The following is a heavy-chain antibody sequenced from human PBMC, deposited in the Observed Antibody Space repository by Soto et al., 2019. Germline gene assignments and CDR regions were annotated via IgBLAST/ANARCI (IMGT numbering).Heavy chain of an antibody. J-gene: IGHJ6*02. CDR1: GYTFTSYY. CDR3: AREPMVRGVISPDYYYYGMDV. CDR2: INPSGGST. V-gene: IGHV1-46*01. Sequence: AASVKVSCKASGYTFTSYYMHWVRQAPGQGLEWMGIINPSGGSTSYAQKFQGRVTMTRDTSTSTVYMELSSLRSEDTAVYYCAREPMVRGVISPDYYYYGMDVWGQGTTVTVSS. D-gene: IGHD3-10*01.